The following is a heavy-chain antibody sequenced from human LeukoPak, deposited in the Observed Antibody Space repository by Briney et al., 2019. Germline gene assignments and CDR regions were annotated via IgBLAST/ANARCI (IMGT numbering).Heavy chain of an antibody. V-gene: IGHV3-74*01. CDR3: ARDDVDMANAV. J-gene: IGHJ6*02. CDR1: GFTFTTYW. CDR2: INSDGSIT. Sequence: GGSLRLSCAVSGFTFTTYWMHWVRQTPGKGLVWVSHINSDGSITSYADSVKGRFTISRDNAKNTLYLQMNSLRAEDTAVYYCARDDVDMANAVWGQGTTVTVSS. D-gene: IGHD5-12*01.